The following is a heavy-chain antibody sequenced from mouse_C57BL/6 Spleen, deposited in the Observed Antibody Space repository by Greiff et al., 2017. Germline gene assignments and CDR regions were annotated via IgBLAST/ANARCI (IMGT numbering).Heavy chain of an antibody. Sequence: EVKLVESGGDLVKPGGSLKLSCAASGFTFSSYAMSWVRQTPDKRLEWVATISSGGSYTYYPCSVKGRFTISRDHAKNTLYLQMSSLKSEDTAMDYCARHDYRAMDYWGQGTSVTVSS. V-gene: IGHV5-6*01. CDR2: ISSGGSYT. J-gene: IGHJ4*01. CDR3: ARHDYRAMDY. CDR1: GFTFSSYA.